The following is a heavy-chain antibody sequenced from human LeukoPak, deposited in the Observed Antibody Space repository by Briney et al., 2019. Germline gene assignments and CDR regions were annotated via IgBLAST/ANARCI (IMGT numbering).Heavy chain of an antibody. Sequence: ASVKVSCKASGYNFIDYYIHWVRQAPGQGLEWMGRIDPVSGSTNYAQKFQVRVTMTRDTSISTVYMEMSRLRSDDTALYYCARAAAPFLPRCVHYGGKGNLLTVPS. CDR1: GYNFIDYY. D-gene: IGHD6-6*01. CDR2: IDPVSGST. CDR3: ARAAAPFLPRCVHY. V-gene: IGHV1-2*02. J-gene: IGHJ4*02.